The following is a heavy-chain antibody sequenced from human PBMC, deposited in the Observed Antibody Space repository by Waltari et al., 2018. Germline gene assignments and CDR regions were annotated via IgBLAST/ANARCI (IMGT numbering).Heavy chain of an antibody. CDR2: INPNSGDT. CDR1: GYTFTAYY. Sequence: QVQLVQSEAEVKKPGASVKVSCKASGYTFTAYYIPWVRPAPAQGLEWMGWINPNSGDTNYAQKFQGRVTMPRDTSISTADMELNRLRSDDTAVYYCAKVWEAVAGNSFADWGQGTLVTVSS. CDR3: AKVWEAVAGNSFAD. V-gene: IGHV1-2*02. J-gene: IGHJ4*02. D-gene: IGHD6-19*01.